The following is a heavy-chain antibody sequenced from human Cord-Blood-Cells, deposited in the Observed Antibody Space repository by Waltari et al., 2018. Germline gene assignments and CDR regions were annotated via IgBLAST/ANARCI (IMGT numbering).Heavy chain of an antibody. J-gene: IGHJ5*02. D-gene: IGHD2-2*01. CDR1: GGSISSYY. CDR3: ARVYCSSTSCYDNWFDP. Sequence: QVQLQESGPGLVKPSETLSLTCTVSGGSISSYYWSWIRQPPGKGLEWIGYIDYSGSTNYNPSLKSRVTISVDTSKNQFSLKLSSVTAADTAVYYCARVYCSSTSCYDNWFDPWGQGTLVTVSS. CDR2: IDYSGST. V-gene: IGHV4-59*01.